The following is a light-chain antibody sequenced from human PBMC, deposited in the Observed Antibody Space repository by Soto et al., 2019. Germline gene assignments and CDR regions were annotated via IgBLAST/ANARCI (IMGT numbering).Light chain of an antibody. V-gene: IGKV1-5*03. CDR3: QQYVTYPLT. CDR1: QNIGDW. Sequence: DIQMTQSPSTLSASVGDRVTITCRASQNIGDWVAWYQRKPGKAPKFLIYKASSLETGGPSSFSGSASGTEFTLTISSLQPDDFATYYCQQYVTYPLTFGPGTKVDIK. J-gene: IGKJ3*01. CDR2: KAS.